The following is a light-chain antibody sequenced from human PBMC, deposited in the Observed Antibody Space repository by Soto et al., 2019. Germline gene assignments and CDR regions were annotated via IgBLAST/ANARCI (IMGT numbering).Light chain of an antibody. CDR1: SSDVGNYNH. J-gene: IGLJ3*02. CDR2: EAT. Sequence: QSALTQPASVSGSPGQSVTISCTGTSSDVGNYNHVSWYQQHPGKAPKLMIYEATQRPSGVSNRFSASKSGNTASLTISGLQAEDESDYYCCSYAGSQTWVFGGGTKVPS. V-gene: IGLV2-23*01. CDR3: CSYAGSQTWV.